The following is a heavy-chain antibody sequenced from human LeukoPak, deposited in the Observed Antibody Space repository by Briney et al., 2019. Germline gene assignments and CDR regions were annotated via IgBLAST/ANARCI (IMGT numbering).Heavy chain of an antibody. CDR1: GFTFSSYE. J-gene: IGHJ3*02. Sequence: GGSLRLSCAASGFTFSSYEMNWVRQALGKGLEWVSYISSSGSTIYYADSVKGRFTISRDNAKNSLYLQMNSLRAEDTAVYYCATMYYVSGWYGNPIDAFDIWGQGTMVTVSS. CDR3: ATMYYVSGWYGNPIDAFDI. CDR2: ISSSGSTI. V-gene: IGHV3-48*03. D-gene: IGHD6-19*01.